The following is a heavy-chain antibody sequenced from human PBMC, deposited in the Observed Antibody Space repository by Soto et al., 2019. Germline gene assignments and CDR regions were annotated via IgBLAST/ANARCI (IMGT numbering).Heavy chain of an antibody. D-gene: IGHD4-17*01. J-gene: IGHJ4*02. CDR1: GGSISSYY. Sequence: QVQLQESGPGLVKPSETLSLTCTVSGGSISSYYWSWIRQPPGKGLEWIGYIYYSGSTNYNPSLKSRVNISVDTSKNQFSLKLSAVTAADTAVYYCERDGNGDFFLDYWGQGTLVTVSS. V-gene: IGHV4-59*01. CDR2: IYYSGST. CDR3: ERDGNGDFFLDY.